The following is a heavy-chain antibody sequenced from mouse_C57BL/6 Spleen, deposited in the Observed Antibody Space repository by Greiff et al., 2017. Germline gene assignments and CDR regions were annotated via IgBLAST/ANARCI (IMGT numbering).Heavy chain of an antibody. CDR2: ISSDSSTI. D-gene: IGHD2-12*01. CDR3: ARPGVTTYYAMDY. CDR1: GFTFSDYG. Sequence: EVQRVESGGGLVKPGGSLKLSCEASGFTFSDYGMHWVRQAPEKGLEWVAYISSDSSTIYYADTVKGRFTISRDNAKNTLFLQRSSLRSEDTAMYYCARPGVTTYYAMDYWGQGTSVTVSS. V-gene: IGHV5-17*01. J-gene: IGHJ4*01.